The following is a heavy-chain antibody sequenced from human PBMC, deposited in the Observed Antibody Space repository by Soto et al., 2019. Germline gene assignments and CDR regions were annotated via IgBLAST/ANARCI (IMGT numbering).Heavy chain of an antibody. Sequence: PVGSLRLSCAASGFTFSSHEMKWVRQAPGKGLEWVSYISSSGGTIHYADSVKGRFTISRDDAKNSLYLQMKSLRAEDTAVYYCARGAGSYPIRMDVWGQGTTVTVSS. CDR2: ISSSGGTI. V-gene: IGHV3-48*03. D-gene: IGHD3-10*01. CDR1: GFTFSSHE. J-gene: IGHJ6*02. CDR3: ARGAGSYPIRMDV.